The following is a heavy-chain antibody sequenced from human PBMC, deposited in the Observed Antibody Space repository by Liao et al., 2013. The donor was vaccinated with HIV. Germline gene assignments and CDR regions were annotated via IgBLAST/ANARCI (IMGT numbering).Heavy chain of an antibody. Sequence: QVQLQESGPGLVKPSETLSLTCTVSGGSISSYFWSWIRQPPGKGLEWIGYIYYSGNTNYNPSLKSRVTISVDTSKNQFSLKLSSVTAADTAVYYCARGTYYYGSGTTHQYFKHWGQGTLVTVSS. CDR2: IYYSGNT. V-gene: IGHV4-59*01. CDR1: GGSISSYF. J-gene: IGHJ1*01. D-gene: IGHD3-10*01. CDR3: ARGTYYYGSGTTHQYFKH.